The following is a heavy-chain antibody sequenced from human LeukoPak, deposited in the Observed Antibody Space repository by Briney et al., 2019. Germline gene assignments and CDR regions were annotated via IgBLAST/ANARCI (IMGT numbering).Heavy chain of an antibody. CDR3: ARDDSGSSPYYFDY. Sequence: GGSLRLSCAASGFTFSSYGMHWVRQAPGKGLEWVAVIWYDGSNKYYADSVKGRFTISRDNSKNTLYPQMNGLRAEDTAVYYCARDDSGSSPYYFDYWGQGTLVTVSS. J-gene: IGHJ4*02. CDR2: IWYDGSNK. V-gene: IGHV3-33*01. CDR1: GFTFSSYG. D-gene: IGHD1-26*01.